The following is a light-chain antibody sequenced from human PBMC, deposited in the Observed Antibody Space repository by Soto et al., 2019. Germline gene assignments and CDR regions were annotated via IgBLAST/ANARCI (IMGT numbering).Light chain of an antibody. CDR1: SSNIGINT. CDR2: RSN. CDR3: ASWDDSLNGVV. V-gene: IGLV1-44*01. J-gene: IGLJ3*02. Sequence: QSVLTQPPSASGTPGQRVTISCSGSSSNIGINTVNWYQQLPGTAPKLLMYRSNHRPSGVPDRFSGSKSGTSASLAISGLQSEDEADYYCASWDDSLNGVVFGGGTKLTVL.